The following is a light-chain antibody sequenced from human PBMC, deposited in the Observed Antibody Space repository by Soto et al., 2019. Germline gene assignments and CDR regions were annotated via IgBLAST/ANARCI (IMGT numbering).Light chain of an antibody. Sequence: QSVLTQPASVSGSPGQSITISCTGTSSDVGGYNYVSWYQQHPGKAPKLMIYEVSNRPSGVSNRFSGSKSGNTASLTISGLQAADEADYYCSSYTSSSPLVFGTGTKVTVL. CDR3: SSYTSSSPLV. J-gene: IGLJ1*01. CDR1: SSDVGGYNY. CDR2: EVS. V-gene: IGLV2-14*01.